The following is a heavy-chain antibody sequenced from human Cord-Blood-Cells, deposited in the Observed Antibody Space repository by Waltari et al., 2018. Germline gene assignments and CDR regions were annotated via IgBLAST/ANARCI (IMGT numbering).Heavy chain of an antibody. D-gene: IGHD3-16*02. Sequence: QVQLVQSGAEVKKPGASVKVSCKAYGYTFTSYSMHWVRQAPGHGLGWMGIINPSGGSTSYAQKFQGRVTMTRDTSTSTVYMELSSLRSEDTAVYYCARTFGGVIVTSGTGLYYFDYWGQGTLVTVSS. J-gene: IGHJ4*02. CDR1: GYTFTSYS. V-gene: IGHV1-46*01. CDR2: INPSGGST. CDR3: ARTFGGVIVTSGTGLYYFDY.